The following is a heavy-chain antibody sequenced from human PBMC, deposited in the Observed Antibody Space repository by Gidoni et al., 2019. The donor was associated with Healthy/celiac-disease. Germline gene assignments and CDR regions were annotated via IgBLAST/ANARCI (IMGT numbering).Heavy chain of an antibody. CDR2: IIPILGIA. CDR1: GGTFSSNA. CDR3: ARGVVSSGWLDY. D-gene: IGHD6-19*01. J-gene: IGHJ4*02. V-gene: IGHV1-69*04. Sequence: QVQLVQAGAEVKKPGYSVTVSCKASGGTFSSNAISWVRQAPGQGLDWMGRIIPILGIANYAQKCQGRVTITADKSTSTAYMELSSLRSEDTAVYYCARGVVSSGWLDYWGQGTLVTVSS.